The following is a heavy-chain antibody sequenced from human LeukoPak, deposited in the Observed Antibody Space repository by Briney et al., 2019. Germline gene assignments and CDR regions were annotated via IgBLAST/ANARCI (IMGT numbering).Heavy chain of an antibody. CDR2: IKQDGSEK. D-gene: IGHD1-7*01. V-gene: IGHV3-7*03. Sequence: GGSLRLSCAASGFTFRDYSDYWMSWVRQAPGKGLEWVANIKQDGSEKYYVDSVKGRFTISRDNAKNSLFLQMNSLRAEDTAVYYCARGELELDAFDIWGQGTMVTVSS. CDR3: ARGELELDAFDI. J-gene: IGHJ3*02. CDR1: GFTFRDYSDYW.